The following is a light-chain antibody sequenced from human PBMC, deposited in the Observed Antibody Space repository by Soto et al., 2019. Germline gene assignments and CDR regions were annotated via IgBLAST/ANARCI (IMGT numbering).Light chain of an antibody. CDR2: GAS. J-gene: IGKJ1*01. CDR1: QSVSSSY. Sequence: EIVLTQSPGTLSLSPGERATLSCRASQSVSSSYLDWYQQKPGQAPRLLIYGASSSTTGIPDRFSGSGSGTDFTLTISRLEPEDFAVYYCQQYGSSPPTFGQGTKVEIK. V-gene: IGKV3-20*01. CDR3: QQYGSSPPT.